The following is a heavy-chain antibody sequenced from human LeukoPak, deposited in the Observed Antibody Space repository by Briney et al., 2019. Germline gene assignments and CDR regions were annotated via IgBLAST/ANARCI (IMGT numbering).Heavy chain of an antibody. J-gene: IGHJ4*02. CDR3: ARDIAARRLDY. CDR2: ISYDGSNK. Sequence: GRSLRLSCAASGFTFSSYAMHWVRQAPGKGLEWVAVISYDGSNKYYADSVKGRFTISRDNSKNTLYLQMNSLRAEDTAVYYCARDIAARRLDYWGQGTLVTVSS. D-gene: IGHD6-6*01. CDR1: GFTFSSYA. V-gene: IGHV3-30-3*01.